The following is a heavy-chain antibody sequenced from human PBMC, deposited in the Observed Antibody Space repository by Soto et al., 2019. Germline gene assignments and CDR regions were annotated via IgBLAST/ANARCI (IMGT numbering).Heavy chain of an antibody. D-gene: IGHD6-19*01. CDR1: GFTFSSYS. CDR3: ARTHAGIAVAGPYYFDY. Sequence: GGSLRLSCAASGFTFSSYSMNWVRQAPGKGLEWVSSISSSSSYIYYADSVKGRFTISRDNAKNSLYLQMNSLRAEDTAVYYCARTHAGIAVAGPYYFDYWGQGTLVTVSS. J-gene: IGHJ4*02. CDR2: ISSSSSYI. V-gene: IGHV3-21*01.